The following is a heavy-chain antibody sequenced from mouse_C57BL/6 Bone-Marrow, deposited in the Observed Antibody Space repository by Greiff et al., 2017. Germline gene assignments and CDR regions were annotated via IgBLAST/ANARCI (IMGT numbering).Heavy chain of an antibody. Sequence: QVQLQQPGAELVKPGASVKLSCKASGYTFTSYWMHWVKQRPGQGLEWIGMIHPNSGSTNYNEKFKSKATLTVDKSSSTAYMQLSRLTSVDSADYYGAKYSNPFALDYWGQGTTVTVSS. D-gene: IGHD2-5*01. J-gene: IGHJ4*01. CDR3: AKYSNPFALDY. V-gene: IGHV1-64*01. CDR2: IHPNSGST. CDR1: GYTFTSYW.